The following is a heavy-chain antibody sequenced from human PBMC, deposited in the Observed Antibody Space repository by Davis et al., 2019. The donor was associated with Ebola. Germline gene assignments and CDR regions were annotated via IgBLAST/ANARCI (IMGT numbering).Heavy chain of an antibody. CDR3: AKDLSRITIFGGWVDY. CDR1: GFTFSSYG. V-gene: IGHV3-30*02. J-gene: IGHJ4*02. Sequence: GGSLRLSCAASGFTFSSYGMHWVRQAPGKGLEWVAVIWYDGSNKYYADSVKGRFTISRDNSKNTLYLQMNSLRAEDTAVYYCAKDLSRITIFGGWVDYWGQGTLVTVSS. D-gene: IGHD3-3*01. CDR2: IWYDGSNK.